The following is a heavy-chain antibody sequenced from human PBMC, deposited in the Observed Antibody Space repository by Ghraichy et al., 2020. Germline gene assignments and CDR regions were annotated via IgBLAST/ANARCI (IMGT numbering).Heavy chain of an antibody. V-gene: IGHV3-11*01. CDR1: GFTFTDYH. D-gene: IGHD2-21*01. J-gene: IGHJ3*01. CDR3: ARGRNLFVVFDL. Sequence: GGSLRLSCGASGFTFTDYHMRWIRQAPGKGLEWISYISSHSSTIYYADSVKGRFTVSRDNAKNSLYLQMNSLRAEDTAVYYCARGRNLFVVFDLWGQGTMVTVSS. CDR2: ISSHSSTI.